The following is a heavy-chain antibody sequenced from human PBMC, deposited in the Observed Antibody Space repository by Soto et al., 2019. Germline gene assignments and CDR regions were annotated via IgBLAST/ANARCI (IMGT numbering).Heavy chain of an antibody. V-gene: IGHV2-5*02. CDR1: GFSLSTGGMG. D-gene: IGHD2-21*02. CDR2: IYWDGDR. J-gene: IGHJ6*02. Sequence: SGPTLVNPTQTLTLTCTFSGFSLSTGGMGVGWIRQPPGKALEWLALIYWDGDRRYRPSLMSRLTIAKDTSKNQLVLTMTNMDPVDTATYYCVHSRCGGDCLQSYSSHYYYGIDIWGQGTTVTVSS. CDR3: VHSRCGGDCLQSYSSHYYYGIDI.